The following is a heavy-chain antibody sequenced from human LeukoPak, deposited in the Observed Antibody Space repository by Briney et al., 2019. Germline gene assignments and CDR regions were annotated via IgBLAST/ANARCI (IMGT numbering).Heavy chain of an antibody. CDR1: GYTFAAYY. CDR2: IRPNSGGT. D-gene: IGHD3-16*01. V-gene: IGHV1-2*02. CDR3: ATWGLHFDI. Sequence: GASVKVSCKASGYTFAAYYMYWVRQAPGQGLEWMGWIRPNSGGTNYTQKFQGRGTMTRDTSINTAYMELSRLTSDDTAVYFCATWGLHFDIWGQGTMVTVAS. J-gene: IGHJ3*02.